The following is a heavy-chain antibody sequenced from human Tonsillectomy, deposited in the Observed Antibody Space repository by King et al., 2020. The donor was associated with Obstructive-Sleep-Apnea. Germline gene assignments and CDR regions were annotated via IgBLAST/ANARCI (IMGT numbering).Heavy chain of an antibody. CDR1: GFTFSSYG. J-gene: IGHJ6*02. CDR2: IWYDGSNK. Sequence: VQLVESGGGVVQPGRSLRLSCAASGFTFSSYGMHWVRQAPGKGLEWVAVIWYDGSNKYYADSVKGRFTISRDNSKNTRYLQMNSLRAEDTAVYYCARDHGYDILTGWVGDYFYYGMDVWGQGTTVTVSS. D-gene: IGHD3-9*01. V-gene: IGHV3-33*01. CDR3: ARDHGYDILTGWVGDYFYYGMDV.